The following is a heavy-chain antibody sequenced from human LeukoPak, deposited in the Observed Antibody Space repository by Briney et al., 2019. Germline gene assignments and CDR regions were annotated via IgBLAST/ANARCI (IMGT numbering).Heavy chain of an antibody. CDR2: ISGTSNYI. D-gene: IGHD1-1*01. CDR1: GFTFNIYS. V-gene: IGHV3-21*01. CDR3: ARGHWNDDY. J-gene: IGHJ4*02. Sequence: GGSLRLSCAASGFTFNIYSMNWVRQAPGKGLEWVSSISGTSNYIYYADSVKGRFTISRDNAKNSLYLHMNSLRAEDTAVYYCARGHWNDDYWGQGTLVTVSS.